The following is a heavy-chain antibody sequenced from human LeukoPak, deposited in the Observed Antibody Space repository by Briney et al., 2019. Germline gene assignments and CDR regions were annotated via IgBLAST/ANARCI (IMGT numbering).Heavy chain of an antibody. CDR1: GGSFSGYC. CDR2: INHSGST. V-gene: IGHV4-34*01. D-gene: IGHD4-17*01. J-gene: IGHJ4*02. Sequence: SETLSLTCAVYGGSFSGYCWSWIRQPPGKGLEWIGEINHSGSTNYNPSLKSRVTISVDTSKNQFSLKLSSVTAADTAVYYCARGDYGDYDKSLYYFDYWGQGTLVTVSS. CDR3: ARGDYGDYDKSLYYFDY.